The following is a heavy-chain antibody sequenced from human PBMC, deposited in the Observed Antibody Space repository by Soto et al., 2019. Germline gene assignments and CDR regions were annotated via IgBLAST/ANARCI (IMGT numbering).Heavy chain of an antibody. J-gene: IGHJ6*04. Sequence: SETLSLTSALYGGSFSGYYWSWIRQPPGKGLEWIGEINHSGSTTYNPSLKSRVTISVDTSKNQFSLKLSSVTAADTAVYYCARGPRIVATIGGFYYYYHMAGWGKGNTVTVSS. CDR3: ARGPRIVATIGGFYYYYHMAG. CDR1: GGSFSGYY. D-gene: IGHD5-12*01. CDR2: INHSGST. V-gene: IGHV4-34*01.